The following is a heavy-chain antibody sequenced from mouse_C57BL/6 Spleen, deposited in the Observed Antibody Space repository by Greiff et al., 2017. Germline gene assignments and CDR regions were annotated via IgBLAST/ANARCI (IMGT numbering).Heavy chain of an antibody. J-gene: IGHJ4*01. CDR3: ARQEIYYAHYYYMDY. CDR1: GFTFSDYY. D-gene: IGHD2-1*01. CDR2: IRNGGGST. Sequence: EVTLVESGGGLVQPGGSLKLSCAASGFTFSDYYMYWVRQTPEKRLEWVAYIRNGGGSTYYPDTVKGRFTISIDNASNTRYLQRSLLKAEDAAMYYCARQEIYYAHYYYMDYWGQGTSVTVSS. V-gene: IGHV5-12*01.